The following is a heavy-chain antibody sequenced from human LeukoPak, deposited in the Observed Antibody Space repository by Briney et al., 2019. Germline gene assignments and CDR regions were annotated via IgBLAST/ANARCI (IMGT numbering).Heavy chain of an antibody. CDR2: IYPGDSDT. Sequence: GESLKISCKGSGYSFTSYWIGWVRQMPGKGLEWMGIIYPGDSDTRYSPSFQGQVTISADKSISTAYLQWSSLKASDTAMYYCARRGDSSGYIGYYYYGMDVWGQGTTVTVSS. V-gene: IGHV5-51*01. J-gene: IGHJ6*02. CDR1: GYSFTSYW. CDR3: ARRGDSSGYIGYYYYGMDV. D-gene: IGHD3-22*01.